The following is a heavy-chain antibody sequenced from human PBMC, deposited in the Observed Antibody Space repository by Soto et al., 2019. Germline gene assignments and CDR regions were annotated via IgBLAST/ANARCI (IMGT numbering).Heavy chain of an antibody. V-gene: IGHV1-69*01. Sequence: QVQLVQSGAEVKKPGSSVKVSCKASGGTFSSYAISWVRQAPGQGLEWMGGIIPIFGTANYAQKFQGRVTITADESTSTADMELSSLRSEDTAVYYCARGIEVVYAIRYYYYGMDVWGQGTTVTVSS. J-gene: IGHJ6*02. D-gene: IGHD2-8*02. CDR3: ARGIEVVYAIRYYYYGMDV. CDR2: IIPIFGTA. CDR1: GGTFSSYA.